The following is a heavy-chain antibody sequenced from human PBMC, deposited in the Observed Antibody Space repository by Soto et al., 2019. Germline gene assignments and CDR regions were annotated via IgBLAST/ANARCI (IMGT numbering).Heavy chain of an antibody. J-gene: IGHJ4*02. CDR3: ARTPGYYYDSSGYWGYFDY. V-gene: IGHV1-3*01. D-gene: IGHD3-22*01. CDR1: GYTFTSYA. CDR2: INAGNGTA. Sequence: VASVKVSCKASGYTFTSYAMHWVRQAPGQRLEWMGWINAGNGTANYAQKFQGRVTITADESTSTAYMELSSLRSEDTAVYYCARTPGYYYDSSGYWGYFDYWGQGTLVTVSS.